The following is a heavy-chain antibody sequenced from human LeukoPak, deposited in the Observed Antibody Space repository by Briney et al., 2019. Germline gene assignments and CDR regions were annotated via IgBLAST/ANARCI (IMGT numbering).Heavy chain of an antibody. CDR3: ASSAPITSGWYPYYCYGMDV. D-gene: IGHD6-19*01. V-gene: IGHV4-59*01. Sequence: SETLSLTCTVSGGSISSYYWSWIRQPPGKGLEWIGYIYYSGSTNYNPSLKSRVTISVDTSKNQFSLKLSSVTAADTAVYYCASSAPITSGWYPYYCYGMDVWGQGTTVTVSS. CDR2: IYYSGST. J-gene: IGHJ6*02. CDR1: GGSISSYY.